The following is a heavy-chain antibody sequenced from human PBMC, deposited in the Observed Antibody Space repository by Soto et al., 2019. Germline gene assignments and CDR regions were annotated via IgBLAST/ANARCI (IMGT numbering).Heavy chain of an antibody. V-gene: IGHV4-59*11. CDR1: GGSISGHY. CDR2: MYYSGST. D-gene: IGHD3-16*01. Sequence: QVQLQESGPGLVKPSETLSLSCSVSGGSISGHYWSWVRQTPGKGLEVIGYMYYSGSTTYNPSLKSLATISVDTSKNHFSLRLPSVTAADPAVYYCARGPYYDLIWNYYYMDVWGKGTTVTVSS. CDR3: ARGPYYDLIWNYYYMDV. J-gene: IGHJ6*03.